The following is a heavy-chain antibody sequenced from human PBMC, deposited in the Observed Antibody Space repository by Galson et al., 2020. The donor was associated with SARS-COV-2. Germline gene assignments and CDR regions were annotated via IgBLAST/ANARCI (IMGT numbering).Heavy chain of an antibody. J-gene: IGHJ6*02. V-gene: IGHV3-23*01. D-gene: IGHD6-13*01. Sequence: GGSLRLSCAASGFTFSSYAMNWVRQAPGEGLEWVSAISGSGDTTHYAGSVKGRFTISRDNSKNTLYMQMNSVRAEDTAVYYCAKRLYSSSQSETRGMDVWGQGATVIVSS. CDR1: GFTFSSYA. CDR3: AKRLYSSSQSETRGMDV. CDR2: ISGSGDTT.